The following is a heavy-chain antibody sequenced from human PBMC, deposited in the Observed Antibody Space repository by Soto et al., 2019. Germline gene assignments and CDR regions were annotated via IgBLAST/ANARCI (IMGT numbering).Heavy chain of an antibody. CDR2: IIPIFGTA. D-gene: IGHD3-22*01. Sequence: GASVKVSCKASGGTFSSYAINWVRQAPGQGLQWMGGIIPIFGTANYAQKFQGRVTITADKSTSTAYMELSSLRSEDTAVYYCARYYYDSSGYYYGSRGAFGIWGQGTMVTVSS. CDR1: GGTFSSYA. J-gene: IGHJ3*02. CDR3: ARYYYDSSGYYYGSRGAFGI. V-gene: IGHV1-69*06.